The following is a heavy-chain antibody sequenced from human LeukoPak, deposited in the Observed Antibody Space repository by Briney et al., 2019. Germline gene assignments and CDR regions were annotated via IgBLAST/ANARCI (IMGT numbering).Heavy chain of an antibody. CDR2: ISGSGGST. Sequence: GGSLRLSCAASGFTFSSYAMSWVRQAPGKGLEWVSAISGSGGSTYYADSVKGRFTISRDNSKNTLYLQMNSLRAEDTAVYYCAKAVLRCGSSRCYFDYWGQGTLVTVSS. CDR1: GFTFSSYA. CDR3: AKAVLRCGSSRCYFDY. D-gene: IGHD6-13*01. J-gene: IGHJ4*02. V-gene: IGHV3-23*01.